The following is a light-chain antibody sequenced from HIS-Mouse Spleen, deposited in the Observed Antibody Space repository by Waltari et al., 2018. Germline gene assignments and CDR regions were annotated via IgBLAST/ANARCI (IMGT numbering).Light chain of an antibody. CDR1: QSVSSY. CDR2: DAS. J-gene: IGKJ2*01. V-gene: IGKV3-11*01. CDR3: QQRRNWPHT. Sequence: EIVLTQSPATLSLSPGERATLSCRASQSVSSYLAWYQQKPGQAPRLLIYDASNRATGIPARFSGSGSGTDFTLTISSLEPEDFEVYYCQQRRNWPHTFGQGTKLEIK.